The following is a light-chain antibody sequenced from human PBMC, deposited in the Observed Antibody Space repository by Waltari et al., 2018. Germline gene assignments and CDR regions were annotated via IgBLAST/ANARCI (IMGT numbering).Light chain of an antibody. J-gene: IGKJ5*01. V-gene: IGKV3-20*01. CDR3: QQYGTSSS. Sequence: EIVLTQSPGTLSLSPGERATLSCRASQSVGSNYLVWYQQRPGQAPRLLIYGPSSRATGIPDRFSGSGSGTDFTLTISRLEPEDFAVYYCQQYGTSSSFGQGTRLEIK. CDR1: QSVGSNY. CDR2: GPS.